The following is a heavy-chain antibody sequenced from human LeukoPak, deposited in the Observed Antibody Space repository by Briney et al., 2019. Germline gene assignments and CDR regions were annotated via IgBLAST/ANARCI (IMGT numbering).Heavy chain of an antibody. CDR1: GFTFSNYG. CDR3: ARDRGVTAHLDY. J-gene: IGHJ4*02. V-gene: IGHV3-33*01. Sequence: GGSLRLSCAASGFTFSNYGMHWVRQAPGKGLEWVAVIWFDGTNKYYADSVRGRFTISRDNSKNTLYLQMSSLRAEDTAVYYCARDRGVTAHLDYWGQGTLVTVSS. D-gene: IGHD2-21*02. CDR2: IWFDGTNK.